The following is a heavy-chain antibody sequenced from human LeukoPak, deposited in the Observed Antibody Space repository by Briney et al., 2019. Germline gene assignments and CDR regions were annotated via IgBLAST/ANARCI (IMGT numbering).Heavy chain of an antibody. CDR2: IYYSGST. D-gene: IGHD3-22*01. CDR1: GGSVSSGNYY. Sequence: SETLSLTCTVSGGSVSSGNYYWSWIRQPPGKGLDWIVYIYYSGSTNYNPSIKSRVTISVDTSKNQFSLRLSSVTAADTAVYYCARDPSGYFNYWGQGTLATVSS. V-gene: IGHV4-61*01. CDR3: ARDPSGYFNY. J-gene: IGHJ4*02.